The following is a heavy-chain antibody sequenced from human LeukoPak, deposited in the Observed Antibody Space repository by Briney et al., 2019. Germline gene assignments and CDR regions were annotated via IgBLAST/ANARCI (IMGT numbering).Heavy chain of an antibody. D-gene: IGHD3-10*01. J-gene: IGHJ4*02. CDR1: GGSISSGGYY. CDR2: IYYSGST. Sequence: SETLSLTCTVSGGSISSGGYYWSWIRQHPGKGLEWIGYIYYSGSTYYNPSLESRVTISVDTSKNQFSLKLSSVTAADTAVYYCARVAVRGVLTDYWGQGTLVTVSS. CDR3: ARVAVRGVLTDY. V-gene: IGHV4-31*03.